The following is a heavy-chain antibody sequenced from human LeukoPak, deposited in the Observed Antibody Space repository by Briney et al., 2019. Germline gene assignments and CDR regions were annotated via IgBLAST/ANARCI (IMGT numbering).Heavy chain of an antibody. CDR3: ARDQYDYVWGSYRYGAFDI. CDR1: GYTFTGYY. Sequence: ASVKVSCKASGYTFTGYYMHWVRQAPGQGLEWMGWINPNSGGTNYAQKFQGRVTMTRDTSISTAYMELSRLRSDDTAVYYCARDQYDYVWGSYRYGAFDIWGQGTMVTVSS. CDR2: INPNSGGT. V-gene: IGHV1-2*02. J-gene: IGHJ3*02. D-gene: IGHD3-16*02.